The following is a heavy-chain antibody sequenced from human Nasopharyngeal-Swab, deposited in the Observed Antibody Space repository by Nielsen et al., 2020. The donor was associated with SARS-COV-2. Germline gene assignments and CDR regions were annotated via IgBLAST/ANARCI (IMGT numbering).Heavy chain of an antibody. CDR2: IYYSGST. J-gene: IGHJ5*02. D-gene: IGHD3/OR15-3a*01. Sequence: WIRQPPGKGLEWTGYIYYSGSTNYNPSLKSRVTISVDTSKNQFSLKLSSVTAADTAVYYCARGGPGLVLFSRFDPWGQGTLVTVSS. CDR3: ARGGPGLVLFSRFDP. V-gene: IGHV4-59*01.